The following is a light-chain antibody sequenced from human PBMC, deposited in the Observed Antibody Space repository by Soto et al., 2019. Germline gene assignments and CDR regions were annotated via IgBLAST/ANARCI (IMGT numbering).Light chain of an antibody. V-gene: IGKV3-11*01. CDR1: QSVSSF. CDR2: DAS. J-gene: IGKJ2*01. Sequence: EIVLTQSPATLSLSPGERATLSCRASQSVSSFLGWYQQKPGQAPRLLIYDASNRATGIPARFSGSGSRTDFTLTISSLEPEDFAVYYCQQRSNWPHTFGQGTKLEIK. CDR3: QQRSNWPHT.